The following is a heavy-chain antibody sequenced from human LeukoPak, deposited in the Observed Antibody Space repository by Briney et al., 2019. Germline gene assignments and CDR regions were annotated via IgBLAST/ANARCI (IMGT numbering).Heavy chain of an antibody. J-gene: IGHJ3*02. CDR3: ARGSRSSSSWCFDI. Sequence: PSETLSLTCTVSGGSISSSSYYWGWIRQPPGKGLEWIGSIYYSGSTYYNPSLKSRVTISVDTSKNQFSLKLSSVTAADTAVYYCARGSRSSSSWCFDIWGQGTMVTVSS. CDR2: IYYSGST. CDR1: GGSISSSSYY. D-gene: IGHD6-13*01. V-gene: IGHV4-39*01.